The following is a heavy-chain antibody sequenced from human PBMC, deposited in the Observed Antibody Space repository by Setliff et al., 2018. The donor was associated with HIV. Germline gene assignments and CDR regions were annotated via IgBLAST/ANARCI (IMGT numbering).Heavy chain of an antibody. CDR1: GGSITSTTYY. J-gene: IGHJ4*02. Sequence: KTSETLSLTCTVSGGSITSTTYYWGWIRQPPGKGLEWIGTIHYTGNTYHNPSLKNRVTVSVEASKNQISLKLTAVTAADSAVYYCAREGDGIDFWGQGTLVTVSS. CDR3: AREGDGIDF. V-gene: IGHV4-39*02. D-gene: IGHD2-21*02. CDR2: IHYTGNT.